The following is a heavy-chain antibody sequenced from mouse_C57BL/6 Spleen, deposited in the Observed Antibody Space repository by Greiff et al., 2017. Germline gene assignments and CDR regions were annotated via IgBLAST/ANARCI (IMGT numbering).Heavy chain of an antibody. Sequence: EVMLVESGGGLVQPGGSLSLSCAASGFTFTDYYMSWVRQPPGKALEWLGFIRNKANGYTTEYSASVKGRFTISRDNSQSILYLQMNALRAEDSATYYCARVDYYGSSHWYFDVWGTGTTVTVSS. V-gene: IGHV7-3*01. CDR1: GFTFTDYY. CDR2: IRNKANGYTT. CDR3: ARVDYYGSSHWYFDV. J-gene: IGHJ1*03. D-gene: IGHD1-1*01.